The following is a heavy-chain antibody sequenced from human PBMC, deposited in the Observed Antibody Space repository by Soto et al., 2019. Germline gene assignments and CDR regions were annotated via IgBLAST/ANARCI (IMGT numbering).Heavy chain of an antibody. J-gene: IGHJ4*01. CDR2: IIPIFGTT. CDR1: GGTFSNYP. D-gene: IGHD2-21*02. V-gene: IGHV1-69*01. CDR3: ARGLDCGGGCYSQFDY. Sequence: VQLVQSGAEVKKPGSSVKVSCKASGGTFSNYPFIWVRQAPGQGLDWMGGIIPIFGTTDYGQRFQGRVTITADESTNTAYRELSSLRSDDTAVYYCARGLDCGGGCYSQFDYWGHGTLVTVSS.